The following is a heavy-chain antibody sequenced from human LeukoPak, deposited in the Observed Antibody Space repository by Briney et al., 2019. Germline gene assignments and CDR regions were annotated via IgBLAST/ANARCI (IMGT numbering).Heavy chain of an antibody. J-gene: IGHJ4*02. Sequence: GGSLRLSCAASGFTFSSHTMHWVRQAPGKGLEWVAVMTSDGSKIFYLDSVKGRFTISRDNSKNMVYLQMNSLKDEDTAVYFCAREGFGSSGGHGYWGQGTLVIVSS. V-gene: IGHV3-30*01. CDR1: GFTFSSHT. CDR3: AREGFGSSGGHGY. CDR2: MTSDGSKI. D-gene: IGHD6-6*01.